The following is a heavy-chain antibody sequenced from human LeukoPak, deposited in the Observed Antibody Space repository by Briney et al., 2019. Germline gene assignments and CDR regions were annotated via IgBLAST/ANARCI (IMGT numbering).Heavy chain of an antibody. D-gene: IGHD3-9*01. CDR2: IIPIFGTA. CDR3: ARESLRDILTGSTYYFDY. Sequence: GASVKVSCKASGGTFSSYAISWVRQAPGQGLEWMGGIIPIFGTANYAQKFQGRVTITADESTSTAYMELSSLRSEDTAVYYCARESLRDILTGSTYYFDYWGQGTLVTVSS. V-gene: IGHV1-69*13. J-gene: IGHJ4*02. CDR1: GGTFSSYA.